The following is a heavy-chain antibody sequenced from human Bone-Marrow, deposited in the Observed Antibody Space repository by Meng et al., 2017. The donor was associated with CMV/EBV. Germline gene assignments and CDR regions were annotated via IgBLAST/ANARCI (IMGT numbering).Heavy chain of an antibody. CDR2: INPSSGGT. D-gene: IGHD2-2*01. CDR1: GYTFTGYY. CDR3: ARVRKKSDSTSLSYFDY. J-gene: IGHJ4*02. Sequence: ASVKVSCKASGYTFTGYYMHWVRQAPGQGLEWMGWINPSSGGTNNAQKFQGRVTMTRDTSISTAYMELSRLRSDDTAVYYCARVRKKSDSTSLSYFDYWGQGTLVTVSS. V-gene: IGHV1-2*02.